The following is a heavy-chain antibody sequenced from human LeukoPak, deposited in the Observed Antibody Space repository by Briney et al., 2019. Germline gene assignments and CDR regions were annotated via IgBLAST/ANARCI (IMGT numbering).Heavy chain of an antibody. Sequence: SQTLSLTCTVSGGSISSGSYYWSWIRQPAGKGLEWIGHIYTSGSTNYNPSLKSRVTISRDTSKNQFSLKLSSVTAADTAVYYCARDYYGSGSSDAIDIWGQGTMVTVSS. CDR2: IYTSGST. D-gene: IGHD3-10*01. J-gene: IGHJ3*02. V-gene: IGHV4-61*09. CDR3: ARDYYGSGSSDAIDI. CDR1: GGSISSGSYY.